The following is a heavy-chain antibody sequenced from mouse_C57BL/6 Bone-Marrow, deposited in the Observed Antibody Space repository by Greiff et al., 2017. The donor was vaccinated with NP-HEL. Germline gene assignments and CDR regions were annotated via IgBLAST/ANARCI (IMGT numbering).Heavy chain of an antibody. V-gene: IGHV6-6*01. D-gene: IGHD1-1*01. Sequence: DVMLVESGGGLVQPGGSMKLSCAASGFTFSDAWMDWVRQSPEKGLEWVAEIRNKANNHATYYAESVKGRFTISRDDSKSSVYLQMNSLRAEDTGIYYCTRGTTVVAGGFDYWGQGTTLTVSS. CDR1: GFTFSDAW. J-gene: IGHJ2*01. CDR3: TRGTTVVAGGFDY. CDR2: IRNKANNHAT.